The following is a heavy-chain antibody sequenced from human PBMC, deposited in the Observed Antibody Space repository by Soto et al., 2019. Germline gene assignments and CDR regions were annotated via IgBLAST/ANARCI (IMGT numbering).Heavy chain of an antibody. Sequence: ASVKVSCKVSGYTLSELSMHWLRQAPGKGPEWMGGFDPEDGVTIYVQQNQGRVTVTVDTSTDTSYMELSRLSSEDTAKYHGARDRLYNYEGSGYTYGKLDFWGQGTLGTVS. J-gene: IGHJ4*02. CDR1: GYTLSELS. CDR2: FDPEDGVT. CDR3: ARDRLYNYEGSGYTYGKLDF. V-gene: IGHV1-24*01. D-gene: IGHD3-22*01.